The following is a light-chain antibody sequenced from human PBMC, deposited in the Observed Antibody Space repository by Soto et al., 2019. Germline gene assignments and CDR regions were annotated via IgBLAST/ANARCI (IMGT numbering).Light chain of an antibody. V-gene: IGKV3-20*01. J-gene: IGKJ1*01. CDR2: GTS. Sequence: VLTQSPATLSVSPGERATLSCRASQSVRKNLAWYQQKPGQAPRLLIYGTSNRATGIPDRISGSGSGTDFTLTISRLEPEDFAVYYCQQYGSSPGTFGQGTKVDIK. CDR3: QQYGSSPGT. CDR1: QSVRKN.